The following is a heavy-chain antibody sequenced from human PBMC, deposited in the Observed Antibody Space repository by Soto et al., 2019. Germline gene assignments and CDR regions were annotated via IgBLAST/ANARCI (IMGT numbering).Heavy chain of an antibody. CDR1: GVSISSTNW. CDR3: AREGGSYYFDY. Sequence: SETLSLTCAVSGVSISSTNWWNWVRQSPGKGLEWIGEAHHDGRTNYNPSLGSRITMTTDTSTSTAYMELRSLRSDDTAVYYCAREGGSYYFDYWGQGTLVTVSS. J-gene: IGHJ4*02. CDR2: AHHDGRT. V-gene: IGHV4-4*02. D-gene: IGHD3-16*01.